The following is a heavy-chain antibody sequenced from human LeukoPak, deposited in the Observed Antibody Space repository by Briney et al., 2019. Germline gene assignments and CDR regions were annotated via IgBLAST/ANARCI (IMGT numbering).Heavy chain of an antibody. CDR2: IYTSGST. D-gene: IGHD3-10*01. CDR3: ARDRSYYGSGSYLFDY. J-gene: IGHJ4*02. CDR1: GGSISSGSYY. V-gene: IGHV4-61*02. Sequence: PSETLSLTCTVSGGSISSGSYYWSWIRQPAGKGLEWIGRIYTSGSTNYNPSLKSRVTISVDTSKNQFSLKLSSVTAADTAVYYCARDRSYYGSGSYLFDYWGQGTLVTVSS.